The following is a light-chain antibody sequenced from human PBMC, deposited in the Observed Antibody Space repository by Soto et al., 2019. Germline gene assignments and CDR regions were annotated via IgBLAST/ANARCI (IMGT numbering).Light chain of an antibody. CDR2: DAS. CDR3: QQRSNWPPKDT. V-gene: IGKV3-11*01. J-gene: IGKJ2*01. Sequence: EIVLTQSPATLSLSTGERATLSCRASQSVSSYLAWYQQKPGQAPRLLIYDASNRATGIPARFSGSGSGTDFPRTISSLEHEDFAVYYCQQRSNWPPKDTFGQGTKLEIK. CDR1: QSVSSY.